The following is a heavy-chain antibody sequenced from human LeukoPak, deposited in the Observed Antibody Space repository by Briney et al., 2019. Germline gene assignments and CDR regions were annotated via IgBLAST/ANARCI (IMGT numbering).Heavy chain of an antibody. D-gene: IGHD6-19*01. CDR1: GFTFSSYA. CDR2: ISYDGSNK. Sequence: GGSLRLSCAASGFTFSSYAIHWVRQAPRKGLEWVAVISYDGSNKNYADSVKGRFTISRDNSKNILYLQMSSLRAEDTAVYYCARGVRIAVAGNIDYWGQGTLVTVSS. J-gene: IGHJ4*02. CDR3: ARGVRIAVAGNIDY. V-gene: IGHV3-30*04.